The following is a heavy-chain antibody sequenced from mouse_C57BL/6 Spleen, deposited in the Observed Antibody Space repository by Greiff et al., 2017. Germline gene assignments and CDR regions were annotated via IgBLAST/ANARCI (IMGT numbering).Heavy chain of an antibody. CDR2: LPPNSGST. CDR3: AREYLAY. V-gene: IGHV1-64*01. CDR1: GYTFTSYW. J-gene: IGHJ4*01. D-gene: IGHD5-2*01. Sequence: VQLQQPGAELVKPGASVKLSCKASGYTFTSYWMHWVKQRPGQCLEWIGMLPPNSGSTNYNEKFKSKATLTVDKSSSPAYMQLSSLPSEDSAVYYCAREYLAYWGQGTSVTVSS.